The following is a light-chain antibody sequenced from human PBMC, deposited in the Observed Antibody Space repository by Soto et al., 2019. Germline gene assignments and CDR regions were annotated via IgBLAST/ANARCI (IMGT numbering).Light chain of an antibody. CDR3: SSYTSSSTLYV. Sequence: QSALTQPASVSGSPGQSITISCTGTSSDVGDNNYVSWYQQHPGKAPELMIYDVNHRPSGISNRFSGSKSGNTASLTISGLQAEDEADYYCSSYTSSSTLYVFGTGTKLTVL. V-gene: IGLV2-14*01. CDR2: DVN. J-gene: IGLJ1*01. CDR1: SSDVGDNNY.